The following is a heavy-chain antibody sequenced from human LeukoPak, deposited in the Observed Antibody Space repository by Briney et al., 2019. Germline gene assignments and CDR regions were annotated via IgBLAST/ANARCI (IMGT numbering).Heavy chain of an antibody. Sequence: GGSLRLSCAASGFIFSTFSMNWVRQAPGKGLEWVANIKQDGSEKYYVDSVKGRFTISRDNAKNSLYLQMNSLRAEDTAVYYCARNSYGPYYFDYWGQGTLVTVSS. D-gene: IGHD5-18*01. CDR1: GFIFSTFS. J-gene: IGHJ4*02. V-gene: IGHV3-7*01. CDR3: ARNSYGPYYFDY. CDR2: IKQDGSEK.